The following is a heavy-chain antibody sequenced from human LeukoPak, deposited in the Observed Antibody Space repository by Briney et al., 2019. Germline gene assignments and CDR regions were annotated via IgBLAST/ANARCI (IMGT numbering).Heavy chain of an antibody. CDR2: INHSGST. J-gene: IGHJ4*02. V-gene: IGHV4-34*01. Sequence: SETLSLTCAVYGGSFSGYYWSWIRQPPGKGLEWIGEINHSGSTNYNPSLKSRVTISVDTSKNQFSLKLSSVTAADTAVYYCARLRQWLVPNYFDYWGQGTLVTVSS. D-gene: IGHD6-19*01. CDR1: GGSFSGYY. CDR3: ARLRQWLVPNYFDY.